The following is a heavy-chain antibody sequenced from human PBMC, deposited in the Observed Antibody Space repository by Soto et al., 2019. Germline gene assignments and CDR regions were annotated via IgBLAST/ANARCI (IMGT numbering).Heavy chain of an antibody. CDR3: AREWGGIKLHEGALGY. CDR1: GGSISSYY. D-gene: IGHD5-18*01. V-gene: IGHV4-59*01. CDR2: IYYSGST. J-gene: IGHJ4*02. Sequence: KTSETLSLTCTVSGGSISSYYWSWIRQPPGKGLEWIGYIYYSGSTNYNPSLKSRVTISVDTSKNQFSLKLSSVTAADTAVYYCAREWGGIKLHEGALGYWGQGTLVTVSS.